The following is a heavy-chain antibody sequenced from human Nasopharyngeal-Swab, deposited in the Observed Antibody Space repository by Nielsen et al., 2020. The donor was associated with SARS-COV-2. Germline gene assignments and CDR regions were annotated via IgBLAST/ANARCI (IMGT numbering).Heavy chain of an antibody. J-gene: IGHJ4*02. V-gene: IGHV3-11*06. CDR3: ARDLGYCSSTSCHGGIDY. CDR2: ISSSSSYT. CDR1: GFTFSDYY. Sequence: GGSLRLSCAASGFTFSDYYMSWIRQAPGKGLEWVSYISSSSSYTNYADSVKGRFTISRDNAKNSLYLQMNSLRAEDTAVYYCARDLGYCSSTSCHGGIDYWGQGTLVTVSS. D-gene: IGHD2-2*01.